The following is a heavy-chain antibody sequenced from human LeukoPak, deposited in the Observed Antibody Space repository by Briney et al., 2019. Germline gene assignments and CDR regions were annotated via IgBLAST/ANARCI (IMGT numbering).Heavy chain of an antibody. CDR3: AKLGISDGIDY. CDR1: GFTFSSHA. Sequence: GGSLRLSCAASGFTFSSHAMTWVRQAPGKGLEWGSSITGSGGSTLYAASVKGRFNISRDNSKNTLYLQMNSLRAEDTAVYYCAKLGISDGIDYWGQGTLVTVSS. V-gene: IGHV3-23*01. CDR2: ITGSGGST. D-gene: IGHD1-14*01. J-gene: IGHJ4*02.